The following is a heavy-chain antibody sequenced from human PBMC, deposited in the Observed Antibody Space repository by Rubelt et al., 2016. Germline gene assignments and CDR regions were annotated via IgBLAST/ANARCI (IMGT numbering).Heavy chain of an antibody. D-gene: IGHD2/OR15-2a*01. J-gene: IGHJ6*02. CDR1: GFTFSSYW. CDR2: IKEDGTEK. CDR3: AKGVAISIFHGMDV. Sequence: VQLVESGGGVVQPGRSLRLSCAASGFTFSSYWMAWVRQAPGKGHEWVANIKEDGTEKYCLNSVKGRFPISRDNAKNSVHLQMNSLRGEDTALYYCAKGVAISIFHGMDVWGQGTTVTAS. V-gene: IGHV3-7*03.